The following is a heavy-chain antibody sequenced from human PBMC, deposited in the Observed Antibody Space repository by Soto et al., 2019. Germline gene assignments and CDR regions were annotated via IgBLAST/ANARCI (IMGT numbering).Heavy chain of an antibody. D-gene: IGHD3-3*01. V-gene: IGHV4-38-2*02. J-gene: IGHJ6*02. CDR2: IYQSGST. CDR3: ARDNYDFWSGTNYYGMDV. Sequence: TSETLSLTCAVSGYSISSGYYWGWIRQPPGKGLEWIGSIYQSGSTYYNPSLKSRVTISVDTSKNQFSLKLSSVTAADTAVYYCARDNYDFWSGTNYYGMDVWGQGTTVTVS. CDR1: GYSISSGYY.